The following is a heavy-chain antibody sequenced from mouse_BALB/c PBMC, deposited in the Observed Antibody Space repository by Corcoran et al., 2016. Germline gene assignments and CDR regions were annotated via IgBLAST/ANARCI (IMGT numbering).Heavy chain of an antibody. Sequence: QVQLQQSGAELAKPGASVKMSCKASGYTFTSYWMHWVKQRPGQGLEWIGYINPSTRYTEYNQKFKDKATLTADKSSSTAYMQLSSLTSEDSAVYYCARRDGNFYFDYWGQGTTLTVSS. J-gene: IGHJ2*01. D-gene: IGHD2-1*01. CDR1: GYTFTSYW. CDR2: INPSTRYT. V-gene: IGHV1-7*01. CDR3: ARRDGNFYFDY.